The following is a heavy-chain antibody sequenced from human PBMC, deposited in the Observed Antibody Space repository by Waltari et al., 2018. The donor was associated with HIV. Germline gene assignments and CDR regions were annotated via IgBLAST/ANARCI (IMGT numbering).Heavy chain of an antibody. V-gene: IGHV3-64*01. J-gene: IGHJ4*02. Sequence: EVQLVESGGGLVQPGGSLRLSCAASGFTFSSYAMHWVRQAPGKGLEYVSAISSNGGSTYYANSVKGRFTISRDNSKNTLYLQMGSLRAEDMAVYYCARDLQGGIKDYWGQGTLVTVSS. D-gene: IGHD1-20*01. CDR3: ARDLQGGIKDY. CDR1: GFTFSSYA. CDR2: ISSNGGST.